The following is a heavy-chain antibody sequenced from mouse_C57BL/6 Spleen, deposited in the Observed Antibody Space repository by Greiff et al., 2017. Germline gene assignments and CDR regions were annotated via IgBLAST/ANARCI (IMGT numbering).Heavy chain of an antibody. D-gene: IGHD1-1*01. CDR2: IHPNSGST. Sequence: QVQLQQPGAELVKPGASVKLSCKASGYTFTSYWMHWVKQRPGQGLEWIGMIHPNSGSTNYNEKFKGKATLTVDKSSSTAYMQLSSLTSEDSAVYYCARDYGSSSAWFAYRGQGTLVTVSA. V-gene: IGHV1-64*01. J-gene: IGHJ3*01. CDR1: GYTFTSYW. CDR3: ARDYGSSSAWFAY.